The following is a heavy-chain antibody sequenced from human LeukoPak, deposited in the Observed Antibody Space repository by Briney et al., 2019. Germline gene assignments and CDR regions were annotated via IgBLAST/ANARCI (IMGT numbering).Heavy chain of an antibody. CDR3: VKATMTTAGTLDY. CDR1: GFTFSSYG. V-gene: IGHV3-30*02. Sequence: PGRSLRLSCAASGFTFSSYGMHWVRQAPGKGLEWVAFIRYDGSDKYYADSVKGRFTVSRDNSKNTLYVQMNSLRAEDTAVYYCVKATMTTAGTLDYWGQGTLVTVSS. D-gene: IGHD1-1*01. J-gene: IGHJ4*02. CDR2: IRYDGSDK.